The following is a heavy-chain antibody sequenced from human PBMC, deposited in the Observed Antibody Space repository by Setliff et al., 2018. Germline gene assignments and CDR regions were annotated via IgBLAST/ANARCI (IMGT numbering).Heavy chain of an antibody. CDR3: ARHVLGQQLVYNWFDP. Sequence: PSETLSLTCAVYGGSFSGYYWSWIRQPPGKGLEWIGEINHSGNTNYNPSLKSRVTISVDTSKNQFSLKLSSVTAADTAVYYCARHVLGQQLVYNWFDPWGQGTLVTVSS. D-gene: IGHD6-13*01. CDR1: GGSFSGYY. V-gene: IGHV4-34*01. J-gene: IGHJ5*02. CDR2: INHSGNT.